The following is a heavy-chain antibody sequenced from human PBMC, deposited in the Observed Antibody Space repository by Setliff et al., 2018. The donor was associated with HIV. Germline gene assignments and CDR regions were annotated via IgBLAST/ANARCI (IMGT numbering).Heavy chain of an antibody. CDR1: GGSINSGTYY. J-gene: IGHJ5*02. CDR3: ARGDDFHDGSGSYYP. D-gene: IGHD3-22*01. V-gene: IGHV4-39*07. Sequence: ETLSLTCTVSGGSINSGTYYWGWIRQPPGKGLEWIGSIYYSGSTYYNPSLKSRVTISADTSRNQLSLTVNSVTAADTAVYYCARGDDFHDGSGSYYPWGQGTLVTVSS. CDR2: IYYSGST.